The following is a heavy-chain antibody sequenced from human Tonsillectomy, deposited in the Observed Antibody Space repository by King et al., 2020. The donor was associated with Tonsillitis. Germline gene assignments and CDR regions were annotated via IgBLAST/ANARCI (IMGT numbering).Heavy chain of an antibody. D-gene: IGHD3-16*02. CDR2: ISWNSGSI. CDR1: GFTFDDYG. J-gene: IGHJ4*02. Sequence: VQLVESGGGLVQPGRSLRLSCAASGFTFDDYGMHWVRQTPGKGLEWVSGISWNSGSIGYVDSVKGRFTISRDNAKNSLYLQMNSLRAEATALYYCAKDMTFGGVIVMPDYWGQGTLVTVSS. CDR3: AKDMTFGGVIVMPDY. V-gene: IGHV3-9*01.